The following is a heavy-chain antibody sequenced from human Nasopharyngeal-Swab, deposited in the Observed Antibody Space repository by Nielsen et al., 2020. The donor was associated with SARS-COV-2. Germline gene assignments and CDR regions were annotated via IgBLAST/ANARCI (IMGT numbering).Heavy chain of an antibody. V-gene: IGHV1-18*01. Sequence: ASVKVSCKASGYTFTSYGISWVRQAPGQGLEWMGWISAYNGNTNYAQKLQGRVTMTTDTSTSTAYMELRSLRSDDTAVYYCARFVTTSYYYYGMDVWGRGTTVTVSS. CDR3: ARFVTTSYYYYGMDV. J-gene: IGHJ6*02. CDR2: ISAYNGNT. CDR1: GYTFTSYG. D-gene: IGHD3-22*01.